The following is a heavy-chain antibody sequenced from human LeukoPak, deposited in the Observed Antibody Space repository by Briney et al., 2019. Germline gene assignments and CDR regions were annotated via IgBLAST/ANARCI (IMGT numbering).Heavy chain of an antibody. J-gene: IGHJ4*02. CDR1: GFTFSSYG. Sequence: PGGSLRLSCAASGFTFSSYGMHWVRQAPGKGLEWVAVILYDGSNKYYADSVKGRFTISRDNSKNTLYLQMNSLRAEDTAVYYCAKGSTMIVVAHNFDYWGQGTLVTVSS. V-gene: IGHV3-30*18. CDR2: ILYDGSNK. CDR3: AKGSTMIVVAHNFDY. D-gene: IGHD3-22*01.